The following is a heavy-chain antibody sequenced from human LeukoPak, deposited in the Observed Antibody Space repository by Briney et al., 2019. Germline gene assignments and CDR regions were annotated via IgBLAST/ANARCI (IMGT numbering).Heavy chain of an antibody. CDR2: IDWDDDK. CDR3: ARSPYGSSTSCYTCFDY. CDR1: GFSLSTSGLR. Sequence: SRPALVKPTQTLTLTCTFSGFSLSTSGLRVSWIRQPPGKALEWLARIDWDDDKFYSTSLKTRLTISKDTSKNQVVLTMTNMDPVDTATYYCARSPYGSSTSCYTCFDYWGQGTLVTVSS. V-gene: IGHV2-70*04. D-gene: IGHD2-2*02. J-gene: IGHJ4*02.